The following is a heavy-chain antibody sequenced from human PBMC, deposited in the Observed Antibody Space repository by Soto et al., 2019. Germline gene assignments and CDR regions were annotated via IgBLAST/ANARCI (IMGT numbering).Heavy chain of an antibody. V-gene: IGHV5-51*01. CDR1: GYTFTDYW. J-gene: IGHJ6*02. CDR2: IYPGDSDT. CDR3: ARHISSFRYYYYAMDV. Sequence: GESLKISCKGSGYTFTDYWIGWVRQLPGKGLEWMGIIYPGDSDTRYSPSFQGHVTITVDKSTSTAYLQWNTLKASDTAMYYCARHISSFRYYYYAMDVWGQGTTVTVSS. D-gene: IGHD2-2*01.